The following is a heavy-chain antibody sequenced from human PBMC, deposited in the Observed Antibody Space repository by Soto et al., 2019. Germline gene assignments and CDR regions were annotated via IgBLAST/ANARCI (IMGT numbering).Heavy chain of an antibody. V-gene: IGHV5-51*01. CDR1: GYTFTDYW. J-gene: IGHJ6*02. CDR2: IYPGDSDT. CDR3: ARHISSFRYYYYAMDV. Sequence: GESLKISCKGSGYTFTDYWIGWVRQLPGKGLEWMGIIYPGDSDTRYSPSFQGHVTITVDKSTSTAYLQWNTLKASDTAMYYCARHISSFRYYYYAMDVWGQGTTVTVSS. D-gene: IGHD2-2*01.